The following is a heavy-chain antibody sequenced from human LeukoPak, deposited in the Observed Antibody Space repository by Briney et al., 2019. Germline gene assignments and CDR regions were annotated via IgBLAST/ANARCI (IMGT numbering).Heavy chain of an antibody. J-gene: IGHJ4*02. V-gene: IGHV3-66*02. CDR2: IYSGGST. Sequence: GGSLRLSCAASGFTFSSNYMSWVRQAPGKGLEWVSVIYSGGSTYYADSVKGRFTISRDNSKNTLYLQMNSLRAEDTAVYYCARSFGLSLFDYWGQGTLVTVSS. CDR1: GFTFSSNY. D-gene: IGHD3-10*01. CDR3: ARSFGLSLFDY.